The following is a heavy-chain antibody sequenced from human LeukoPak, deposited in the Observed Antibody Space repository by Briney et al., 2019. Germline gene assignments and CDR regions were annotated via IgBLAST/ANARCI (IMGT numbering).Heavy chain of an antibody. J-gene: IGHJ4*02. V-gene: IGHV1-18*01. D-gene: IGHD2-21*02. Sequence: ASVTVSCKASGYTFTSYGISWVRQAPGQGLEWMGWISAYNGNTNYAQKLQGRVTMTTDTSTSTAYMELRSLRSDDTAVYYCAGDSYCGGDCYPGDLDCWGQGTLVTVSS. CDR1: GYTFTSYG. CDR2: ISAYNGNT. CDR3: AGDSYCGGDCYPGDLDC.